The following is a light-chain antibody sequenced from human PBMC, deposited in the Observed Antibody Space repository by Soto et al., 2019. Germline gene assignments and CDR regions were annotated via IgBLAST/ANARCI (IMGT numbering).Light chain of an antibody. CDR3: QQRSNWPPPLT. CDR1: QSVSSY. J-gene: IGKJ4*01. V-gene: IGKV3-11*01. Sequence: EIVLTQSPATLSLSPGERATLSCRASQSVSSYLAWYQQKPGQAPRLLIYDASKRATGIPARFSGSGSGTDSTLTISSLEPEDFAVYYCQQRSNWPPPLTFGGGTKVEIK. CDR2: DAS.